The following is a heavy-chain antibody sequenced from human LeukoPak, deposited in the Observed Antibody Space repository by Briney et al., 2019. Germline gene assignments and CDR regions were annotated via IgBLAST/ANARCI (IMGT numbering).Heavy chain of an antibody. CDR1: GYTFTNYV. V-gene: IGHV1-18*01. D-gene: IGHD4-17*01. CDR3: ATEGRWQPTDYGDHVY. CDR2: ISPYNGNT. J-gene: IGHJ4*02. Sequence: ASVKVSCKASGYTFTNYVITWVRQAPGQGLEWMGWISPYNGNTNYPRKLQGRVTMTTDTSTSTAYMELRSLRSDDTALYYCATEGRWQPTDYGDHVYWGQGTLVTVSS.